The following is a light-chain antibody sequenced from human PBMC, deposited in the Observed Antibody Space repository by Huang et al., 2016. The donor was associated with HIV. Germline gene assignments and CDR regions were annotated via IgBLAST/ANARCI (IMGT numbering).Light chain of an antibody. Sequence: DIHMTQSPSTLSASVGDRVTITCRASQNINTWLAWYQQKPGKAPKRLIYNASSLEGGVPARFSGSGSGTEFTLTISSLQPDDFATYYCQQYNSYSPWTFGQGTKVEIK. CDR1: QNINTW. CDR2: NAS. V-gene: IGKV1-5*03. J-gene: IGKJ1*01. CDR3: QQYNSYSPWT.